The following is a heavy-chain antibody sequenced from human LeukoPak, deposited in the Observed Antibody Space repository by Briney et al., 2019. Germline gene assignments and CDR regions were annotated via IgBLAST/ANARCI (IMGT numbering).Heavy chain of an antibody. CDR1: GFIFRNYW. J-gene: IGHJ6*04. CDR3: SRALEV. CDR2: INQDGNEK. V-gene: IGHV3-7*01. Sequence: QAGGSLRLSCKVSGFIFRNYWMDWVRQAPGRGLEWVANINQDGNEKYFVDSVKGRFTISRDNAKNSLYLQMNSLRAEDTAVYYCSRALEVWGKGTTVTVSS.